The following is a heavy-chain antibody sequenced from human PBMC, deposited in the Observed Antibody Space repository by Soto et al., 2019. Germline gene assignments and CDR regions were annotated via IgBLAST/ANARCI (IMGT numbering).Heavy chain of an antibody. Sequence: SVKVSCKASGGTFTMNAGNWVRQVPGQGLEWMGGITPLYGTANYAQSFQGRFTITADRSTSTVDMDLSGLRAEYTAAYYCVRDVGGSGWFAPWGQGTLVTVS. V-gene: IGHV1-69*06. J-gene: IGHJ5*02. CDR2: ITPLYGTA. CDR1: GGTFTMNA. CDR3: VRDVGGSGWFAP.